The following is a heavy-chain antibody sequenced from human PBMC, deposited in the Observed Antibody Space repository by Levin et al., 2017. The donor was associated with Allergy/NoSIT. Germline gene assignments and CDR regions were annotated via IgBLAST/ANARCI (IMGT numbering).Heavy chain of an antibody. CDR2: IFWGDDK. V-gene: IGHV2-5*02. Sequence: ESGPTLVKPTQTLTLTCTFSGFSLTSNAVGVGWIRQPPGKALEWLALIFWGDDKSYSPSLKSRLNITKDTSKNQVILTMTNMDPVDTATYYCAHRDTRRTFDYWGQGTPVTVSS. CDR1: GFSLTSNAVG. CDR3: AHRDTRRTFDY. J-gene: IGHJ4*02. D-gene: IGHD2-2*01.